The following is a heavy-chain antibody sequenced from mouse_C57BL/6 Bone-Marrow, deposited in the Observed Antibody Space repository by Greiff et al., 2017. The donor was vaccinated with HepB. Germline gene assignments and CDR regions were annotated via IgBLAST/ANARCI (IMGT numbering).Heavy chain of an antibody. D-gene: IGHD2-4*01. CDR1: GYTFTSYW. Sequence: VQLQQPGAELVKPGASVKVSCKASGYTFTSYWMHWVKQRPGQGLEWIGRIHPSDSDTNYTQQFKGKATLTVDKSSSTAYMQLSNLTSEDSAVYYCAEHDYDEDYAMDYWGQGTSVTVTS. CDR2: IHPSDSDT. CDR3: AEHDYDEDYAMDY. V-gene: IGHV1-74*01. J-gene: IGHJ4*01.